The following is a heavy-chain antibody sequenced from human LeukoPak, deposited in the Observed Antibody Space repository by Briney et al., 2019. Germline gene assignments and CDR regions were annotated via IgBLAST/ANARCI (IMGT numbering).Heavy chain of an antibody. V-gene: IGHV3-7*01. CDR3: ARDPPKARYVN. CDR2: IKQDGSEK. D-gene: IGHD3-16*01. J-gene: IGHJ4*02. Sequence: GGSQRLSCAASGFTFSSYWMSWARQAPGKGLEWVANIKQDGSEKYYVDSVKGRFTISRDNAKNSLYLQMNSLRAEDTAVYYCARDPPKARYVNWGQGTLVTVSS. CDR1: GFTFSSYW.